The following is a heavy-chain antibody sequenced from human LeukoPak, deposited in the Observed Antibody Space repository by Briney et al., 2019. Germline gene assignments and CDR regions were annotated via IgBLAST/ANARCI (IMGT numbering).Heavy chain of an antibody. CDR1: GGSISSSGYY. CDR3: ARDKVVAVNP. V-gene: IGHV4-39*07. J-gene: IGHJ5*02. Sequence: SETLSLTCTVSGGSISSSGYYWGWIRQPPGKGLEWIGSIYYSGSTYYNPSLKSRVTISVDTSKNQFSLKLSSVTAADTAVYYCARDKVVAVNPWGQGTLVTVSS. D-gene: IGHD2-15*01. CDR2: IYYSGST.